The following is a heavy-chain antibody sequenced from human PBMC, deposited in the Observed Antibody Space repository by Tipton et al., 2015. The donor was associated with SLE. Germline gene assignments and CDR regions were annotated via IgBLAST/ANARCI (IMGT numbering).Heavy chain of an antibody. Sequence: SLRLSCAASGFTFSSYAMNWVRQAPGKGLDWVSSISGSGHSTCYANSVKGRFTIFRGNSKGTLYLQMISLRAEDTAVYYCARDPSGSGPDFDYWGQGTLVTVSS. J-gene: IGHJ4*02. V-gene: IGHV3-23*01. CDR3: ARDPSGSGPDFDY. CDR1: GFTFSSYA. CDR2: ISGSGHST. D-gene: IGHD1-1*01.